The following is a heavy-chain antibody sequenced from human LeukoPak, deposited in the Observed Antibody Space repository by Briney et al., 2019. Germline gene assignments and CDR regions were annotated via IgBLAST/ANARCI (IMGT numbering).Heavy chain of an antibody. Sequence: GESLKISCKGSGYSFSTYWIGWVRQMPGKGLEWMGIIYPGDSDTRYSPSFQGQVTISADKSITTAYLQWSSLKASDTATYYCARPALQIGGSYYIDYWGQGTLVTVPS. CDR2: IYPGDSDT. D-gene: IGHD1-26*01. CDR3: ARPALQIGGSYYIDY. CDR1: GYSFSTYW. V-gene: IGHV5-51*01. J-gene: IGHJ4*02.